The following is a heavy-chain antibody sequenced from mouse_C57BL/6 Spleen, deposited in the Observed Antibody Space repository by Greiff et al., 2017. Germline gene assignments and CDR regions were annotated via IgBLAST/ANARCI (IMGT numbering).Heavy chain of an antibody. J-gene: IGHJ1*03. CDR3: ARYLNYYGSSPSYWYFDV. CDR1: GYTFTSYW. Sequence: VQLQQPGAELVKPGASVKMSCKASGYTFTSYWITWVKQRPGQGLEWIGDIYPGSGSTNYNEKFKSKDTLTVDTSSSTAYMQLSSLTSEDSAVYYCARYLNYYGSSPSYWYFDVWGTGTTVTVSS. CDR2: IYPGSGST. D-gene: IGHD1-1*01. V-gene: IGHV1-55*01.